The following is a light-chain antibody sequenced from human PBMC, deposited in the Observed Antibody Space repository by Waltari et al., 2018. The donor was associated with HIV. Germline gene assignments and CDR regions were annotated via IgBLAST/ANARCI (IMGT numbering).Light chain of an antibody. CDR2: DAS. J-gene: IGKJ4*01. CDR1: QDISNY. Sequence: DIQMTQSPSSLSASVGDRVTITCQASQDISNYLNWYQQKPGKAPKLLIYDASNLETGVPSRFSGSGSGTDFTFTISSLQPEDIATYYCQQYDNLINLGGGKKVEIK. V-gene: IGKV1-33*01. CDR3: QQYDNLIN.